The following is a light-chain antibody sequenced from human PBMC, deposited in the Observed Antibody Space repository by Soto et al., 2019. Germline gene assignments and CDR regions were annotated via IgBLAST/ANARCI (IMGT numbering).Light chain of an antibody. CDR3: QQANSFPFT. Sequence: DIQMTQSPSSVSASVGDRVTITCRASQGIRSWLAWYQQKPGKAPKLLIYAASSLQSGVPSRFSGSGSATDFTLTISSLQPADFATFYCQQANSFPFTFGPGTKVDIK. CDR1: QGIRSW. J-gene: IGKJ3*01. V-gene: IGKV1-12*01. CDR2: AAS.